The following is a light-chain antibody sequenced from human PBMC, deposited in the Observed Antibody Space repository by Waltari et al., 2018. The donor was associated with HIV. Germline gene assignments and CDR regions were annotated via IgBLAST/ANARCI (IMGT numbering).Light chain of an antibody. CDR3: QQYGSSPAT. CDR2: GAS. CDR1: QSVSSTY. J-gene: IGKJ4*02. V-gene: IGKV3-20*01. Sequence: EIVLTQSPGTLSLSPGERATLSCRASQSVSSTYLAWYQQKPGHSPSLLIYGASSRATGIPDRFSGSVSGTDFTLTISRLEPEDFAVYYCQQYGSSPATFGGGTKVEIK.